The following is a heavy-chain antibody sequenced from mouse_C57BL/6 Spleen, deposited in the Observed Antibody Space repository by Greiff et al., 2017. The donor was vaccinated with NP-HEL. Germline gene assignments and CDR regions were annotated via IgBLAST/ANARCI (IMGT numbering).Heavy chain of an antibody. CDR2: ISSGGSYT. D-gene: IGHD2-10*01. V-gene: IGHV5-6*01. CDR3: ARHPSYPDYYAMDY. Sequence: EVKLMESGGDLVKPGGSLKLSCAASGFTFSSYGMSWVRQTPDKRLEWVATISSGGSYTYYPDSVKGRFTISRDNAKNTLYLQMSSLKSEDTAMYYCARHPSYPDYYAMDYWGQGTSVTVSS. CDR1: GFTFSSYG. J-gene: IGHJ4*01.